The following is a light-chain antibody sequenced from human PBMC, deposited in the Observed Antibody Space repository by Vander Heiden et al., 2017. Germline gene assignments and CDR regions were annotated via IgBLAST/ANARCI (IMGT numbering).Light chain of an antibody. Sequence: QSVLTQPPSVSGTPAQRVTISCTGSSYNIGAGYDVHWYQQLPGTAPKLLIYGNSNRPSGVPDRFSGSKSGTSASLAITGLQAEDEADYYCQSYDSSLSGSVFGGGTKLTVL. CDR2: GNS. CDR3: QSYDSSLSGSV. J-gene: IGLJ2*01. CDR1: SYNIGAGYD. V-gene: IGLV1-40*01.